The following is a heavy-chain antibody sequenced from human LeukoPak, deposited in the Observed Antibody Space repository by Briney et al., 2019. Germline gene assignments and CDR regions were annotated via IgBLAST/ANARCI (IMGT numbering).Heavy chain of an antibody. CDR1: GGSFSGYY. Sequence: SETLSLTCAVYGGSFSGYYWSWIRQPPGKGLEWIGEINHSGSTNYNPSLKSRVTISVDTSKNQFSLKLSSVTAADTAVYYCARETAYYYDSSGYYQYYFDYWGQGTLVTVSS. V-gene: IGHV4-34*01. CDR3: ARETAYYYDSSGYYQYYFDY. J-gene: IGHJ4*02. CDR2: INHSGST. D-gene: IGHD3-22*01.